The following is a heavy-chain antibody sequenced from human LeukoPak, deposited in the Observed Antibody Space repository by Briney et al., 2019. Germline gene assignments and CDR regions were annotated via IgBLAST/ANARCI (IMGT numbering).Heavy chain of an antibody. V-gene: IGHV3-48*02. CDR3: ARVREQWLEAFDI. CDR1: GFTFSSYS. J-gene: IGHJ3*02. CDR2: ISRNSGAI. D-gene: IGHD6-19*01. Sequence: PGGSLRLSCAASGFTFSSYSMNWVRQAPGKGLEWVSHISRNSGAIYYADAVKGRFIISGDNAKNSLYLQMNSLRDEDTAVYYCARVREQWLEAFDIWGQGTTVTVSS.